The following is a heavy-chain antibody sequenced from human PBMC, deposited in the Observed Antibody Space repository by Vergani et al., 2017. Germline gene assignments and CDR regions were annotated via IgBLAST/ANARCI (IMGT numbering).Heavy chain of an antibody. CDR1: GGTFSSYA. V-gene: IGHV1-69*01. Sequence: QVQLVQSGAEVKKPGSSVKVSCKASGGTFSSYAISWVRQAPGQGLEWMGGIIPIFGTANYAQKFQGRVTITADESTGTAYMELSSLRSEDTAVDYCARCYCRGGSCYYLDYYMDVWGKGTTVTVSS. CDR3: ARCYCRGGSCYYLDYYMDV. CDR2: IIPIFGTA. J-gene: IGHJ6*03. D-gene: IGHD2-15*01.